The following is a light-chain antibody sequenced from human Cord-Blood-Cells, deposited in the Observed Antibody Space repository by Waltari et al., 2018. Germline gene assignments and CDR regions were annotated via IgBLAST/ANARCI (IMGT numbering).Light chain of an antibody. J-gene: IGLJ3*02. CDR2: DVS. CDR3: SSYTSSSTWV. V-gene: IGLV2-14*01. Sequence: QSALTQPASVSGSPGQSITISCTGTSRDVGGYNYVSWYQQHPGKAPKLMIYDVSKRPSGFSNRFSGSKSGNTASLTISGLQAEDEADYYCSSYTSSSTWVFGGGTKLTVL. CDR1: SRDVGGYNY.